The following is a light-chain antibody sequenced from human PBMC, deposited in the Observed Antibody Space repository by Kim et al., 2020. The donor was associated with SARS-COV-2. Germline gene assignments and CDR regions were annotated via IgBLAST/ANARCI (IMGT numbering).Light chain of an antibody. Sequence: SYELTQPLSVSVALGQTARITCGGNNIGIKNVHWYQQKPGQAPVLVVYRDSNRPSGISERFSGSNSGNTATLTINRAQAGDEADYYCQVWDSSNWVFGGGTQLTVL. CDR2: RDS. J-gene: IGLJ3*02. CDR1: NIGIKN. V-gene: IGLV3-9*01. CDR3: QVWDSSNWV.